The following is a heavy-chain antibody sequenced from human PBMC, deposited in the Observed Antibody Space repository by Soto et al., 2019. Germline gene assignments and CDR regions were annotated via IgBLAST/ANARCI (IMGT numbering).Heavy chain of an antibody. CDR1: GFTLSNYV. CDR2: IGSSSVTI. CDR3: ARVTSSGCPYFFDY. J-gene: IGHJ4*02. D-gene: IGHD6-19*01. Sequence: EVQLVESGGGLVQPGGSLRLSCAASGFTLSNYVMNWVRQAPGKGLEWISCIGSSSVTIFHADSVKGRFTIPRDSAKNSLYLQMNSLRADDTAMYYCARVTSSGCPYFFDYGGLGTLVTASS. V-gene: IGHV3-48*01.